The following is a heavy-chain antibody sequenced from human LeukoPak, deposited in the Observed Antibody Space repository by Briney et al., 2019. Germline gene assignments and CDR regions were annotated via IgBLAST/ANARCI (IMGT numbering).Heavy chain of an antibody. D-gene: IGHD6-6*01. CDR1: GYSINTDYYW. Sequence: TLSLTCDVSGYSINTDYYWGWIRQPPGKALEWLALIYWDDDKRYSPSLKSRLTITKDTSKNQVVLTLTNMDPVDTATYYCAHGGSIAARRSTCFDYWGPGTLVTVSS. CDR2: IYWDDDK. CDR3: AHGGSIAARRSTCFDY. J-gene: IGHJ4*02. V-gene: IGHV2-5*02.